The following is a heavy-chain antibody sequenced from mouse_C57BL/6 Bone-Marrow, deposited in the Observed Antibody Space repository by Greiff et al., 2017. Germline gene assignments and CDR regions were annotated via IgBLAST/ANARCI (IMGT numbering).Heavy chain of an antibody. CDR3: ARSRDY. V-gene: IGHV1-55*01. Sequence: VQLQQSGAELVKPGASVKMSCKASGYTFTSYWITWVKQRPGQGLEWIGDIYPGSGSTNYNEKFKSKATLTVDTSSSTASWQLSSLTSEDSAVYYCARSRDYWGQGTTLTVSA. J-gene: IGHJ2*01. CDR1: GYTFTSYW. CDR2: IYPGSGST.